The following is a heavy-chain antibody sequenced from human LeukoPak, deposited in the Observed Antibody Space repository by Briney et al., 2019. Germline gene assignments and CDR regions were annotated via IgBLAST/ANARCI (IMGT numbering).Heavy chain of an antibody. V-gene: IGHV3-21*01. CDR2: ISNSSSYI. CDR3: ARDLAGAVGGSTCYHYFDS. Sequence: PGGTLRLSCAASGFTFSSYSMHWVRQAPGKGLEGVSAISNSSSYIYYADAVKGRFTISIDNAKNSRYLQMNRLRAEDTAVYYCARDLAGAVGGSTCYHYFDSWGQGTLVTVSS. J-gene: IGHJ4*02. D-gene: IGHD6-19*01. CDR1: GFTFSSYS.